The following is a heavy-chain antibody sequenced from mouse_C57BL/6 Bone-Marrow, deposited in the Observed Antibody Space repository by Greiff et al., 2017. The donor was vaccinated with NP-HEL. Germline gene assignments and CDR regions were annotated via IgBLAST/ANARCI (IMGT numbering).Heavy chain of an antibody. J-gene: IGHJ3*01. CDR2: ISSGGSYT. CDR1: GFTFSSYG. D-gene: IGHD2-4*01. Sequence: EVQLVESGGDLVKPGGCLKLSCAASGFTFSSYGMSWVRQTPDKRLEWVATISSGGSYTYYPDSVKGRFTISRDTTKNTLYLQMRSLKAEDTDMYYWASPYDYDVACFAYWGQGTLVTVSA. V-gene: IGHV5-6*01. CDR3: ASPYDYDVACFAY.